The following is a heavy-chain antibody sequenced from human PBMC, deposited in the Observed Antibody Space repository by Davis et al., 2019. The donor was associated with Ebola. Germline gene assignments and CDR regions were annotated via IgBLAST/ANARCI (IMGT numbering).Heavy chain of an antibody. Sequence: GESLKISCAASGFTFSSYSMNWVRQAPGKGLEWVSSISSSSSYIYYADSVKGRFTISRDNAKNSLSLQMGSLGAEDTAVYYCAGGESGWDASDIWGRGTMVTVSS. V-gene: IGHV3-21*01. J-gene: IGHJ3*02. CDR3: AGGESGWDASDI. CDR2: ISSSSSYI. CDR1: GFTFSSYS. D-gene: IGHD6-19*01.